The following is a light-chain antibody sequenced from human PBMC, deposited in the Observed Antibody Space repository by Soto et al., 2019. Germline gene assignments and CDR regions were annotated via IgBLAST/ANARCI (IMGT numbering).Light chain of an antibody. CDR2: KAS. V-gene: IGKV1-5*03. CDR1: QNINSA. J-gene: IGKJ1*01. Sequence: DLQMTQSPSTLSASVGDRVTITCRASQNINSALVWYQQKPGKAPNLLIYKASSLESGVPLRFSGSGSGTDFTLTISSLQPEDFATYYCQQHKSYPRTFGQGTKVEIK. CDR3: QQHKSYPRT.